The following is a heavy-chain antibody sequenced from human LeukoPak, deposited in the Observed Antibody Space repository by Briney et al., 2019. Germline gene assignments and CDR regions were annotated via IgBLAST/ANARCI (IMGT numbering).Heavy chain of an antibody. V-gene: IGHV4-39*01. CDR3: ASQRIVGAAGEHY. CDR2: VYYSGST. Sequence: SETLSLTCTVSGGSISSGSYYWGWIRQPPGKGLEWIGSVYYSGSTYYYPSLKSRATISVDTSKNQFSLKLSSVTAADTAVYYCASQRIVGAAGEHYWGQGTLVTVSS. CDR1: GGSISSGSYY. J-gene: IGHJ4*02. D-gene: IGHD1-26*01.